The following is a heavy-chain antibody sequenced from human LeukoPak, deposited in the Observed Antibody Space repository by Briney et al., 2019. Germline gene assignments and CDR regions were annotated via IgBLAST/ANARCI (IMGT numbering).Heavy chain of an antibody. CDR1: SGSISSNTYC. D-gene: IGHD3-22*01. CDR2: IYYSGST. V-gene: IGHV4-39*07. J-gene: IGHJ5*02. CDR3: ARSSGYLFDP. Sequence: SETLSLTCTVSSGSISSNTYCWGWIRQPPGKGLEWIGTIYYSGSTYYNPSLKSRVTISVDTSKNQFSLKLTSVTAADTAVYYCARSSGYLFDPWGQGILVTVSS.